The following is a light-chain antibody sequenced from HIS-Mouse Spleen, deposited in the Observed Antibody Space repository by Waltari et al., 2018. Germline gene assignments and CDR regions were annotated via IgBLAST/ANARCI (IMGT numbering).Light chain of an antibody. CDR1: SSDVGGYNY. Sequence: QSALTQPASVSGSPGQSITISCTGTSSDVGGYNYVPWYQQHPGKAPKLMIYEVSNRPSGVSNRFSGSKSGNTASLTISGLQAEDEADYYRSSYTSSSTWVFGGGTKLTVL. CDR2: EVS. V-gene: IGLV2-14*01. CDR3: SSYTSSSTWV. J-gene: IGLJ3*02.